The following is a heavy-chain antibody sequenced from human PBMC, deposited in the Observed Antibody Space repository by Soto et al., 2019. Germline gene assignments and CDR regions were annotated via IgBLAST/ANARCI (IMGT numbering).Heavy chain of an antibody. D-gene: IGHD3-16*01. Sequence: GESLRLSCAASGFAFSGSAMYWVRQASGKGPEWVGRIRSKGHNYATEYAASVKGRFTISRDDSKNTAYPQMNSLQTEDTAVYYCTRDLFSYDYTGILWFYPFGQGTLVTV. CDR2: IRSKGHNYAT. CDR1: GFAFSGSA. V-gene: IGHV3-73*01. CDR3: TRDLFSYDYTGILWFYP. J-gene: IGHJ5*02.